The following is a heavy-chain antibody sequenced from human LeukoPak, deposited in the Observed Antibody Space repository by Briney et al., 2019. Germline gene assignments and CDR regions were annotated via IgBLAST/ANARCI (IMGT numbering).Heavy chain of an antibody. D-gene: IGHD3-22*01. J-gene: IGHJ4*02. Sequence: GGSLRLSCAASGFTFSSYSMNWVRQAPGKGLEWVSSISSSSSYIYYADSVKGRFTISRDNAKNSLYLQMNSPRAEDTAVYYCARDYYDSSGYYGIIDYWGQGTLVTVSS. CDR3: ARDYYDSSGYYGIIDY. CDR1: GFTFSSYS. CDR2: ISSSSSYI. V-gene: IGHV3-21*01.